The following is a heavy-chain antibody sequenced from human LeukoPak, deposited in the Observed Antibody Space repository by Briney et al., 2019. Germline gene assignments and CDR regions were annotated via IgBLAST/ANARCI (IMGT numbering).Heavy chain of an antibody. V-gene: IGHV1-8*01. CDR2: INPNSGGT. J-gene: IGHJ6*03. Sequence: GASVKVSCKASGYTFTSYDINWVRQAPGQGLEWMGWINPNSGGTNYAQKFQGRVTITADESTSTAYMELSSLRSEDTAVYYCARKGGRDIWFGEPMGDHYYYYYMDVWGKGTTVTISS. D-gene: IGHD3-10*01. CDR1: GYTFTSYD. CDR3: ARKGGRDIWFGEPMGDHYYYYYMDV.